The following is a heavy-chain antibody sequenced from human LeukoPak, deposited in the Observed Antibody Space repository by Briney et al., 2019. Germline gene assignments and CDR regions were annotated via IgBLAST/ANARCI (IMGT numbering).Heavy chain of an antibody. V-gene: IGHV4-34*01. CDR3: ARGGGAVADSFDY. CDR2: TNHSGST. J-gene: IGHJ4*02. CDR1: GGSFSGYY. Sequence: SETLSLTCAVYGGSFSGYYWSWIRQPPGKGLEWIGETNHSGSTNYNPSLKSRVTISVDTSKNQFSLKLSSVTAADTAVYYCARGGGAVADSFDYWGQGTLVTVSS. D-gene: IGHD6-19*01.